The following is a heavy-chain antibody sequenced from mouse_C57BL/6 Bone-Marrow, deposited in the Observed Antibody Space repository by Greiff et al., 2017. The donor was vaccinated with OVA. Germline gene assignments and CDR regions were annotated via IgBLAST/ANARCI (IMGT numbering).Heavy chain of an antibody. V-gene: IGHV1-61*01. CDR1: GYTFTSYW. CDR2: IYPSDSET. J-gene: IGHJ2*01. Sequence: QVQLQQPGAELVRPGSSVKLSCKASGYTFTSYWMDWVKQRPGQGLEWIGNIYPSDSETHYNQKFKDKATLTVDKSSSTAYMQLSSLTSEDSAVYYCANYYGTLDYWGQGTTLTVSS. D-gene: IGHD1-1*01. CDR3: ANYYGTLDY.